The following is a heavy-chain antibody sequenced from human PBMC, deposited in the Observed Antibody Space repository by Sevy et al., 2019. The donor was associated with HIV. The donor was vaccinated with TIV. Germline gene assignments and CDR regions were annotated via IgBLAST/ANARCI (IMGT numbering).Heavy chain of an antibody. D-gene: IGHD3-22*01. CDR1: GFTFSSYA. CDR3: GAYYYDSSGYYEGDYFDY. CDR2: ISGSGGST. Sequence: GGSLRLSCAASGFTFSSYAMSWVRQAPGKGLEWVSAISGSGGSTYYADSVKGRFTISRDNSKNTLYLQMNSLRAEDTAVYYCGAYYYDSSGYYEGDYFDYWGQGTLVTVSS. V-gene: IGHV3-23*01. J-gene: IGHJ4*02.